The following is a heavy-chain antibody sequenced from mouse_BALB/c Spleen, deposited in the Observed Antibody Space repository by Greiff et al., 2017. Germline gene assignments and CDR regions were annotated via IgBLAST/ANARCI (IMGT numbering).Heavy chain of an antibody. J-gene: IGHJ2*01. D-gene: IGHD2-14*01. CDR1: GYTFTSYW. Sequence: QVQLQQSGAELARPGASVKLSCKASGYTFTSYWMQWVKQRPGQGLEWIGAIYPGDGDTRYTQKFKGKATLTADKSSSTAYMQLSSLASEDSAVYYCARGNYRYDSYYFDYWGQGTTLTVSS. CDR2: IYPGDGDT. CDR3: ARGNYRYDSYYFDY. V-gene: IGHV1-87*01.